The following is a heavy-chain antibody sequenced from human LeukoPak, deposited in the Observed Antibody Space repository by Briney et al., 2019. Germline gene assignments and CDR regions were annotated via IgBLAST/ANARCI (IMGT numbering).Heavy chain of an antibody. CDR2: ISYDGSNK. CDR1: GFTFSSYA. J-gene: IGHJ4*02. V-gene: IGHV3-30-3*01. D-gene: IGHD4-17*01. Sequence: GGSLRLSCAASGFTFSSYAMHWVRQAPGKGLEWVAFISYDGSNKYYADPVKGRFTIPRDNSKNTLYLQMNSLRAEDTAVYYCARDYGDYDAALDYWGQGTLVTVSS. CDR3: ARDYGDYDAALDY.